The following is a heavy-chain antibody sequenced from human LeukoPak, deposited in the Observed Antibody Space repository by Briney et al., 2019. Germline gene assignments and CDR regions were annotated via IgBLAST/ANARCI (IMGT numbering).Heavy chain of an antibody. CDR3: ARAGSSSSNGLSGY. Sequence: SETLSLTCTASSGSIRDYDWSWIRQPPGKGLEWIGYIYYTGSTTSNPSLKSRVTISVDTSKNQFSLKLSSVTAADTAVYYCARAGSSSSNGLSGYWGPGTLVTVSS. J-gene: IGHJ4*02. D-gene: IGHD6-13*01. CDR1: SGSIRDYD. CDR2: IYYTGST. V-gene: IGHV4-59*01.